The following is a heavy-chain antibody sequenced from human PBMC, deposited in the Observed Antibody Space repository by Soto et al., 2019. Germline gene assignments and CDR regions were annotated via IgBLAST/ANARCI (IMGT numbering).Heavy chain of an antibody. J-gene: IGHJ4*02. D-gene: IGHD4-17*01. CDR3: AKRLTSVTKVFDY. V-gene: IGHV3-23*01. CDR1: GLTSSTYA. Sequence: EVQLLQSGGDLVQPGGSLRLSCAASGLTSSTYAMSWVRQAPGKGLEWVSGISGSGGRTYYADSGKGRFTISRDNSNDMLYLQMNSLRAEDTAVDYCAKRLTSVTKVFDYWGQGTLVTVSS. CDR2: ISGSGGRT.